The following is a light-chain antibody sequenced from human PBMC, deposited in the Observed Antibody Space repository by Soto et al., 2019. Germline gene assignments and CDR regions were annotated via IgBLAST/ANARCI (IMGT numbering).Light chain of an antibody. CDR1: QSISDT. CDR3: QQYYSSPPT. CDR2: GAS. Sequence: EILMTQSPAARSLSPLVISTLSFRASQSISDTLAWYQQKPGQAPRLLIYGASKRATGFPARFSGSGSGTHFTLTITSLQAEDVAVYYCQQYYSSPPTFGQGTKVDI. J-gene: IGKJ1*01. V-gene: IGKV3-15*01.